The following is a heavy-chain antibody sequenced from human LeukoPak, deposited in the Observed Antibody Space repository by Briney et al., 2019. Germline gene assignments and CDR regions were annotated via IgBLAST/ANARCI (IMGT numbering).Heavy chain of an antibody. CDR3: AREAYYYDSSGHDAFDI. V-gene: IGHV4-39*07. CDR1: GGSISSSSYY. J-gene: IGHJ3*02. Sequence: SETLSLTCTVSGGSISSSSYYWGWIRQPPGKGLEWIGSIYYSGSTYYNPSLKSRVTISVDTSKNQFSLKLSSVTAADTAVYYCAREAYYYDSSGHDAFDIWGQGTMVTVSS. D-gene: IGHD3-22*01. CDR2: IYYSGST.